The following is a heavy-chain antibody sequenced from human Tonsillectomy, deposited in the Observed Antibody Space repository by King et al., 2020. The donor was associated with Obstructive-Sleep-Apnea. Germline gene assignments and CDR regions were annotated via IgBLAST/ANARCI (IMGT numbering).Heavy chain of an antibody. CDR1: GYSIPSGYY. V-gene: IGHV4-38-2*02. Sequence: QLQESGPGLVKPSETLSLTCAVSGYSIPSGYYWGWIRQPPGKGLEWIASIYHTGNTYYNPSLKSRVIMSVDTSKNQFSLKLTSVTAADTAVYYCTREMGELLGFDFWGQGTLVTVSS. CDR2: IYHTGNT. J-gene: IGHJ4*02. D-gene: IGHD1-7*01. CDR3: TREMGELLGFDF.